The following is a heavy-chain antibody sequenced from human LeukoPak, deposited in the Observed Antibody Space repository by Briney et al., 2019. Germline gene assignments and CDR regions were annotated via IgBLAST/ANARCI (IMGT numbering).Heavy chain of an antibody. CDR3: ARNFGATKTRFDY. CDR1: GYTFTSYY. J-gene: IGHJ4*02. V-gene: IGHV1-2*02. CDR2: INPNSGGT. D-gene: IGHD1-26*01. Sequence: ASVKVSCKSSGYTFTSYYMYWVRQAPGQGLEWMGWINPNSGGTNYAQKFQGRVTMTRDTSISTAYMELSKLRSDDTAVYYCARNFGATKTRFDYWGQGTLVTVSS.